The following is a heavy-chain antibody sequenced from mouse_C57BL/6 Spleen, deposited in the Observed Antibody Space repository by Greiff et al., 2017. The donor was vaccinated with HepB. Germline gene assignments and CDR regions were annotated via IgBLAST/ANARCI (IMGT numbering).Heavy chain of an antibody. V-gene: IGHV3-6*01. Sequence: EVQLQQSGPGLVKPSQSLSLTCSVTGYSITSGYYWNWIRQFPGNKLEWMGYISYDGSNNYNPSLKNRISITRDTSKNQFFLKLNSVTTEDTATYYCARGYDSWFAYWGQGTLVTDSA. CDR2: ISYDGSN. CDR3: ARGYDSWFAY. D-gene: IGHD2-4*01. J-gene: IGHJ3*01. CDR1: GYSITSGYY.